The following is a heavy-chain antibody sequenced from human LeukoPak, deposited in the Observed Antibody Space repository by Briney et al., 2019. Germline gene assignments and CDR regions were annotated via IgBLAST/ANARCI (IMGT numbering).Heavy chain of an antibody. CDR3: ARGDFWSGDYTDAFDV. Sequence: GGSLRLSCAVSGFTFNSYWMSWVRQAPGKGLEWVANIKPDGSEKYYIDSVKGRFTISRDNAKNSLYLQMNSLRAGGTAVYYCARGDFWSGDYTDAFDVWGQGTMVTVSS. CDR1: GFTFNSYW. J-gene: IGHJ3*01. D-gene: IGHD3-3*01. CDR2: IKPDGSEK. V-gene: IGHV3-7*04.